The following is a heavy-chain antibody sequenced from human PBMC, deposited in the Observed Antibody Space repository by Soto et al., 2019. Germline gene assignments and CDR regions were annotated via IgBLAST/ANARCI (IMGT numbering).Heavy chain of an antibody. J-gene: IGHJ4*02. CDR1: GYTFTSYA. CDR2: INAGNGNT. Sequence: QVQLVQSGAEVKKPGASVKVSCKASGYTFTSYAMNWVRQAPGQRLEWMGWINAGNGNTKYSQKFQGRVTITRDTSASTAYMELSSLKSEDTAVYYCAGVGGNSGMGYLGQGTLVTVSS. D-gene: IGHD2-21*02. V-gene: IGHV1-3*01. CDR3: AGVGGNSGMGY.